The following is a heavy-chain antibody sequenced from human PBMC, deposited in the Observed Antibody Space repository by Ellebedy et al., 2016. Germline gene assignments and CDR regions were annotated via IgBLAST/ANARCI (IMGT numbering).Heavy chain of an antibody. V-gene: IGHV4-34*01. CDR1: GGSFSGYY. CDR2: INHSGST. D-gene: IGHD3-9*01. Sequence: SETLSLTXAVYGGSFSGYYWSWIRQPPGKGLEWIGEINHSGSTNYNPSLKSRVTISVDTSKNQFSLKLRSVTAADTAVYYCASGHLPLNIWGQGTMVTVSS. CDR3: ASGHLPLNI. J-gene: IGHJ3*02.